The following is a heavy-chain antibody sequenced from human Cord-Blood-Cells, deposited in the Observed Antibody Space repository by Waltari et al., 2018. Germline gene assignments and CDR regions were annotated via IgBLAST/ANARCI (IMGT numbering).Heavy chain of an antibody. D-gene: IGHD3-10*01. CDR1: GYTFPSSY. CDR3: ARDLLGRRGDY. CDR2: INPSGGST. Sequence: VQLVQSGAEVKKPGASVKVSSKASGYTFPSSYMHWVRQAPGQGLEWMGIINPSGGSTSYAQKFQGRVTMTRDTSTSTVYMELSSLRSEDTAVYYCARDLLGRRGDYWGQGTLVTVSS. V-gene: IGHV1-46*01. J-gene: IGHJ4*02.